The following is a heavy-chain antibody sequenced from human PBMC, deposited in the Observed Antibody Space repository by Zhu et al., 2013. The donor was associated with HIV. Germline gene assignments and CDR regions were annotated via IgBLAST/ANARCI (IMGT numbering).Heavy chain of an antibody. CDR2: INHSGST. D-gene: IGHD3-10*01. CDR1: GGSFSGYY. CDR3: ARAGYGSGSYSH. V-gene: IGHV4-34*01. J-gene: IGHJ4*02. Sequence: QVQLQQWGAGLLKPSETLSLTCAVYGGSFSGYYWSWIRQPPGKGLEWIGEINHSGSTNYNPSLKSRVTISVDTSKNQFSLKLSSVTAADTAVYYCARAGYGSGSYSHWGQGTLVTVSS.